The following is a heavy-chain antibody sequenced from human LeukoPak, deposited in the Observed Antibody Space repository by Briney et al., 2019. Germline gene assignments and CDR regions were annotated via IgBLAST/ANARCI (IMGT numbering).Heavy chain of an antibody. CDR1: GYTFTSYD. V-gene: IGHV1-8*01. D-gene: IGHD6-19*01. J-gene: IGHJ5*02. CDR3: ARRYGQWLVPHTDWFDP. Sequence: GASVKVSCKASGYTFTSYDINWVRQATGQGLEWMGWMNPNSGNTGYAQKFQGRVTMTRNTSISTAYMELSSLRSEDTAVYYCARRYGQWLVPHTDWFDPWGQGTLVTVSS. CDR2: MNPNSGNT.